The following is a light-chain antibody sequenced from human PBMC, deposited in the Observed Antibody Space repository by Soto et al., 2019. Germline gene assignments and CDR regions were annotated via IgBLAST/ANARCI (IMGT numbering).Light chain of an antibody. Sequence: QSALTQPASVCGSPGQSITVSCTGTSSDVGAYNHVSWYQQHPGKAPKLMIYEVSNRPSGVSNRFSGSKSGNTASLTISGLQAEDEADYYCTSFTTSSTWVFGGGTKLTVL. CDR3: TSFTTSSTWV. CDR2: EVS. V-gene: IGLV2-14*01. CDR1: SSDVGAYNH. J-gene: IGLJ3*02.